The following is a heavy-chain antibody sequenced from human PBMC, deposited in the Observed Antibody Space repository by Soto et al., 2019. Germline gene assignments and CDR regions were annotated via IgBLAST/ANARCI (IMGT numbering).Heavy chain of an antibody. Sequence: ASVKVSCKASGGTFSSYAINWVRQAPGQGLEWMGGIIPIIGTANYAQKFQGRVTITADESTNTAYMELSSLRSEDTAVYYCARDTRYSSISYWYFDLWGRGTLVTVSS. V-gene: IGHV1-69*13. CDR1: GGTFSSYA. CDR2: IIPIIGTA. J-gene: IGHJ2*01. CDR3: ARDTRYSSISYWYFDL. D-gene: IGHD4-4*01.